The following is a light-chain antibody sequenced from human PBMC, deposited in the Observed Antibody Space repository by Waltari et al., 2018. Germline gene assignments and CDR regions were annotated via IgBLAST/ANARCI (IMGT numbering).Light chain of an antibody. CDR1: KLGDKY. CDR3: QAWDSSTVV. J-gene: IGLJ2*01. CDR2: QDS. V-gene: IGLV3-1*01. Sequence: SDELTQPPSVSVSPGQTASITCSGDKLGDKYACWYQQKPGQSPVLVIYQDSTRPSGIPDRFAGSNSGNTATLTISGTQAMDEADYYCQAWDSSTVVFGGGTKLTVL.